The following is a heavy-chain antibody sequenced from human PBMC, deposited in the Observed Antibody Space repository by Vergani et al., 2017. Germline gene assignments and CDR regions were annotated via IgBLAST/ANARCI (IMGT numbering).Heavy chain of an antibody. V-gene: IGHV4-59*12. CDR3: AREYSSSVGFLAY. D-gene: IGHD6-6*01. CDR2: IYYSGST. Sequence: QVRLQESGPGLVKPSETLSLTCTVSGGSIYSYYWNWIRQPPGKGLEWIGYIYYSGSTNYNPSLKSRVTISVDTSKNQFSLKLSSVTAADTAVYYCAREYSSSVGFLAYWGQGTLVTVSS. CDR1: GGSIYSYY. J-gene: IGHJ4*02.